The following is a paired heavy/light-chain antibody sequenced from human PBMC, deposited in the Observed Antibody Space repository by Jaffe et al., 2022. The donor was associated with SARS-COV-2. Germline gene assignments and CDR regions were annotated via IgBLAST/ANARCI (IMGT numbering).Heavy chain of an antibody. D-gene: IGHD1-26*01. CDR3: ARCEEWECFDQ. V-gene: IGHV3-74*01. J-gene: IGHJ4*02. Sequence: EVPLVESGGGLVQPGGSLRLSCAASGFTFSRYWMHWVRQAPGKGLVWVSRINIDGSSTTYADSVKGRFAISRDNAKNTLYLQMNSLRAEDTAIYYCARCEEWECFDQWGQGTLVTVSS. CDR2: INIDGSST. CDR1: GFTFSRYW.
Light chain of an antibody. V-gene: IGLV2-14*01. CDR1: SSDVGAYNY. J-gene: IGLJ3*02. CDR3: SSFTTSRSWV. Sequence: QSALTQPASVSGSPGQSITISCTGTSSDVGAYNYVSWYQQHPGKAPKLMIYEVTYRPSGVPDRFSGSKSGNTASLTISGLQAEDEADYYCSSFTTSRSWVFGGGTKLTVL. CDR2: EVT.